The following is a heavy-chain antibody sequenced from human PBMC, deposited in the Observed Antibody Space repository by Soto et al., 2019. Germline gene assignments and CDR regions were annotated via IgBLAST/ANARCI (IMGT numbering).Heavy chain of an antibody. CDR3: ARSGVTVRGDTFDY. Sequence: QVQLQQWGAGLLKPSETLSLTCAVYGGSFSGHYWSWIRQPPGKGLEWIGEINHSGITNYNSSLKSRVTISVDTSKNQFSLKLNSVTATDTAVYYCARSGVTVRGDTFDYWGQGNLVTVSS. D-gene: IGHD3-10*01. J-gene: IGHJ4*02. CDR1: GGSFSGHY. CDR2: INHSGIT. V-gene: IGHV4-34*02.